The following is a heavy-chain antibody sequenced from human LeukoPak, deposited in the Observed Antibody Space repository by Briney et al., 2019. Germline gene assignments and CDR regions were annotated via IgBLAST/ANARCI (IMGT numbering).Heavy chain of an antibody. D-gene: IGHD3-3*01. CDR1: GGSFSGYY. V-gene: IGHV4-34*01. CDR3: ARGSDYLDY. J-gene: IGHJ4*02. CDR2: IYHSGST. Sequence: SETLSLTCAVYGGSFSGYYWSWIRQPPGKGLEWIGSIYHSGSTYYNPSLKSRVTISVDTSKNQFSLKLSSVTAADTAVYYCARGSDYLDYWGQGTLVTVSS.